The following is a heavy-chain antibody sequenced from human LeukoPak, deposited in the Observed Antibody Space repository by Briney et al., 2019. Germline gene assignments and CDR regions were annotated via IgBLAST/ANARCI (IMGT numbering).Heavy chain of an antibody. V-gene: IGHV1-2*02. CDR1: GYTFTDYY. D-gene: IGHD6-19*01. CDR2: INPNSGGT. Sequence: ASVKVSCKASGYTFTDYYMHWVRQAPGQGLEWMGWINPNSGGTNYAQNFQGRVTMTRDTSISTAYMELSSLRSDDTAVYYCARDVLAVAGHCFDFWGQGTLVTVS. J-gene: IGHJ4*02. CDR3: ARDVLAVAGHCFDF.